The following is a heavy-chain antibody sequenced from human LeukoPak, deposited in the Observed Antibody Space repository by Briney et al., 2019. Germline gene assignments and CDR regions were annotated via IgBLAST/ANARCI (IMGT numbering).Heavy chain of an antibody. D-gene: IGHD2-2*01. J-gene: IGHJ3*02. CDR1: GGSISSGSYY. CDR2: IYTSGST. Sequence: SETLSLTCTVSGGSISSGSYYWSWIRQPAGKGLEWIGRIYTSGSTNYNPSLKSRVTISVDTSKNQFSLQLSSVTAADTAVYYCARRRVVPAAIDAFDIWGQGTMVTVSS. CDR3: ARRRVVPAAIDAFDI. V-gene: IGHV4-61*02.